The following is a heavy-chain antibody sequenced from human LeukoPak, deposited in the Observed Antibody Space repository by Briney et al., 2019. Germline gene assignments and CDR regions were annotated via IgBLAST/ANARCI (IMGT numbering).Heavy chain of an antibody. J-gene: IGHJ4*02. CDR1: GYTFTSYY. CDR2: INPSGGST. Sequence: GASVKVSCKASGYTFTSYYMHWVRQAPGQGLEWMGIINPSGGSTSYAQKFQGRVTMTRDTSTSTVYMELSSLRSEDTAVYYCARAHWDTDIVVVPAAIMLTRPTVFDYWGQGTLVTVSS. D-gene: IGHD2-2*02. V-gene: IGHV1-46*01. CDR3: ARAHWDTDIVVVPAAIMLTRPTVFDY.